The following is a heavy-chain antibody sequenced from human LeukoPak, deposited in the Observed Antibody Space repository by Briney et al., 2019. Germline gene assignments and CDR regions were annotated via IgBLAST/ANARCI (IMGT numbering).Heavy chain of an antibody. V-gene: IGHV3-23*01. CDR2: IFPSGGEI. Sequence: GSLRLSCAASGFTFSTFAMIWVRQPPGKGLEWVSSIFPSGGEIHYADSVRGRFTISRDNSKSTLSLQMNSLRAEDTAIYYCAAYRQVLLPFESWGQGTLVTVSS. D-gene: IGHD2-8*02. J-gene: IGHJ4*02. CDR3: AAYRQVLLPFES. CDR1: GFTFSTFA.